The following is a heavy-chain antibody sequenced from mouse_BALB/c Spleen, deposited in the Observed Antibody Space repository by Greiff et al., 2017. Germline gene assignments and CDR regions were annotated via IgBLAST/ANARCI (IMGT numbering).Heavy chain of an antibody. CDR3: ARDSSGYEYAMDY. Sequence: VQGVESGPGLVAPSQSLSITCTVSGFSLTSYGVHWVRQPPGKGLEWLGVIWAGGSTNYNSALMSRLSISKDNSKSQVFLKMNSLQTDDTAMYYCARDSSGYEYAMDYWGQGTSVTVSS. CDR2: IWAGGST. D-gene: IGHD3-1*01. CDR1: GFSLTSYG. J-gene: IGHJ4*01. V-gene: IGHV2-9*02.